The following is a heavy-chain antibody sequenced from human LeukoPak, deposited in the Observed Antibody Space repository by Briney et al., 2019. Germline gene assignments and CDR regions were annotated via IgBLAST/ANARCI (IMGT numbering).Heavy chain of an antibody. Sequence: ASVKVSCKASGYTFTGYYIHWVRQAPGQGLEWMGWINPNSGGTKYEQKFRGRVTMTRDTSISTAYMELSRLRSDDTAVYYCARDGSWGSTSYSDYWGQGTLVTVSS. CDR2: INPNSGGT. CDR3: ARDGSWGSTSYSDY. CDR1: GYTFTGYY. V-gene: IGHV1-2*02. J-gene: IGHJ4*02. D-gene: IGHD2-2*01.